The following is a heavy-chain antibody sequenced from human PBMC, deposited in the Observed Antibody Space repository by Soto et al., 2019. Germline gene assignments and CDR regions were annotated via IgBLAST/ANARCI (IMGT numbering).Heavy chain of an antibody. Sequence: PGGSLRLSCAASGFIFSDYWMTLVRQGPGKGLEWVANIKLDGSEKYYVDSVKGRFTISRDNAKNSLSLQMSSLRAEDTAVYYCARAQYLAXDVFDIWGLGTVVTVSS. CDR1: GFIFSDYW. CDR2: IKLDGSEK. J-gene: IGHJ3*02. CDR3: ARAQYLAXDVFDI. D-gene: IGHD2-2*01. V-gene: IGHV3-7*04.